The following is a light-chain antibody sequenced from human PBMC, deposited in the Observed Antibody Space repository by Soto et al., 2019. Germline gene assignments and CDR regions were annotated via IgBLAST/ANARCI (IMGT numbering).Light chain of an antibody. CDR3: FSYAGSYIYV. Sequence: QLVLTQSSSASASLGSSVKLTCTLSSGHTDYAVAWHQQQPGKAPRFLMKLQGSGAYNLGSGVPDRFSGSKSGNTASLTISGLQAEDEADYFCFSYAGSYIYVFGTGTKLTVL. V-gene: IGLV4-60*03. CDR2: LQGSGAY. J-gene: IGLJ1*01. CDR1: SGHTDYA.